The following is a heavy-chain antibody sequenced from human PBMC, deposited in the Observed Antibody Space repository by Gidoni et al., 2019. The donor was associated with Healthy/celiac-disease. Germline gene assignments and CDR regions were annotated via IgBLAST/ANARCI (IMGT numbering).Heavy chain of an antibody. CDR1: GSTFSSDG. D-gene: IGHD3-10*01. V-gene: IGHV3-33*01. CDR2: IWYDGSNK. J-gene: IGHJ1*01. CDR3: ARDRGAGTEYFQH. Sequence: QVQPVQSGGGVVQLGRSLILSCPASGSTFSSDGMHWVRQAPGKGLEWVAVIWYDGSNKYYADSVKGRFTISRDNSKNTLYLQMNSRRAEDTAVYYCARDRGAGTEYFQHWGQGTLVTVSS.